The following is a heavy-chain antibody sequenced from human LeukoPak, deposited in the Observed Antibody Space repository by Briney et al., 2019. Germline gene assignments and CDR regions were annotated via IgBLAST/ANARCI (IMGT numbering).Heavy chain of an antibody. CDR3: ARVRETMIVVAELDY. Sequence: ASVKVSCKASGYTFTSYGISWVRQAPGQGLEWMGWISAYNGNTNYAQKLQGRVTMTTGTSTSTAYMELRSLRSDDTAVYYCARVRETMIVVAELDYWGQGTLVTVSS. D-gene: IGHD3-22*01. CDR2: ISAYNGNT. J-gene: IGHJ4*02. V-gene: IGHV1-18*01. CDR1: GYTFTSYG.